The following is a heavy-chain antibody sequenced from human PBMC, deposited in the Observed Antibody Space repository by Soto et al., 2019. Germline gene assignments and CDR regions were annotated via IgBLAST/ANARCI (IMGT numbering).Heavy chain of an antibody. J-gene: IGHJ4*02. CDR2: IIPLFGTA. D-gene: IGHD6-19*01. CDR1: GGTFSTYA. Sequence: QVQLEQSGGEVKQPGSSVRVSCKTSGGTFSTYAINWVRQAPGQGLEWMGAIIPLFGTADYSQKFQGRVTITADESTSTAYMELSSLRFDDTAVSFCARPKCSYSSGYYYFDFWGQGTLVTVSS. CDR3: ARPKCSYSSGYYYFDF. V-gene: IGHV1-69*01.